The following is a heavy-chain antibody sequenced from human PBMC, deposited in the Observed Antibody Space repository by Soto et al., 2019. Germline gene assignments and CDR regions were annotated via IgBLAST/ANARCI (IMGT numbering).Heavy chain of an antibody. D-gene: IGHD2-2*01. CDR3: ARSACSSTSCYGDFDY. Sequence: ETLSLTCTVSGGSISSYYWSWIRQPPGKGLEWIGYIYYSGSTNYNPSLKSRVTISVDTSKNQFSLKLSSVTAADTAVYYCARSACSSTSCYGDFDYWGQGTLVTVSS. CDR1: GGSISSYY. CDR2: IYYSGST. V-gene: IGHV4-59*08. J-gene: IGHJ4*02.